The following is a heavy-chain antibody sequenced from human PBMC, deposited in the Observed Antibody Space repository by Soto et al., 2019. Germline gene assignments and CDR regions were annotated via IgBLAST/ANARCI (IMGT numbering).Heavy chain of an antibody. V-gene: IGHV1-18*04. CDR2: IKAYSGST. J-gene: IGHJ4*02. CDR1: GYTFSTST. CDR3: AIADYGDDDY. D-gene: IGHD4-17*01. Sequence: LVQSGAEAKKPGTSVKVSCTASGYTFSTSTISWVRPAPGQGLEWMGWIKAYSGSTNYAPKLQGSVTMTTDTSTSTAYLELRSLTSDDTAMYYCAIADYGDDDYWGQGTLVTVSS.